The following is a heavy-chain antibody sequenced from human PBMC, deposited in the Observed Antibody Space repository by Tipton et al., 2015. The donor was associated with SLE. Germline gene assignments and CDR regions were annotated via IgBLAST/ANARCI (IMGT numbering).Heavy chain of an antibody. Sequence: TLSLTCAVYGGSFSGYYWSWIRQPPGKGLEWIGEINHSGSTNYNPSLKSRVTISVDTSKNQFSLKLSSVTAADTAVYYCARRGVQGHELWYFDLWGRGTLVTVSS. CDR1: GGSFSGYY. CDR2: INHSGST. CDR3: ARRGVQGHELWYFDL. D-gene: IGHD3-10*01. J-gene: IGHJ2*01. V-gene: IGHV4-34*01.